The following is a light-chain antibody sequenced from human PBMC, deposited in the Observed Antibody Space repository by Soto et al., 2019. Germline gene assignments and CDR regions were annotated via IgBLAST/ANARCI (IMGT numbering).Light chain of an antibody. CDR3: QQYNDWPRT. V-gene: IGKV3-15*01. CDR2: GAS. J-gene: IGKJ1*01. Sequence: IGMTQSPAPPSVSPGERATLSRRASQSVANYLAWYQQKPGQTPRLLMYGASTRATGFPARFSGSGSGTEFTLTISSLQSEDFAVYYCQQYNDWPRTFGQGTKVDIK. CDR1: QSVANY.